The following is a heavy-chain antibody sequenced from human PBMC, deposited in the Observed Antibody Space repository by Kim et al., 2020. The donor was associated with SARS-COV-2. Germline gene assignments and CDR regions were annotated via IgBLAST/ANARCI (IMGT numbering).Heavy chain of an antibody. V-gene: IGHV1-46*01. CDR1: GYTFTSYY. J-gene: IGHJ5*02. Sequence: ASVKVSCKASGYTFTSYYMHWVRQAPGQGLEWMGIINPSGGSTSYAQKFQGRVTMTRDTSTSTVYMELSSLRSEDTAVYYCARDGTYYDFWSGYYKGNWFDPWGQGTLVTVSS. CDR2: INPSGGST. CDR3: ARDGTYYDFWSGYYKGNWFDP. D-gene: IGHD3-3*01.